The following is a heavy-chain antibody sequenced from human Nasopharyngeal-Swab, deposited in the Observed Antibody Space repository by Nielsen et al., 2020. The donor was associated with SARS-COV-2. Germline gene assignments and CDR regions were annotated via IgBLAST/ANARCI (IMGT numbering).Heavy chain of an antibody. J-gene: IGHJ4*02. Sequence: SETLSLTCTVSGGSISSSSYYWGWIRQPPGKGLEWIGSIYHSGSTYYNPSLKSRVTISVDTSKNQFSLKLSSVTAADTAVYYCARSTLTYYFGYWGQGTLVTVSS. CDR3: ARSTLTYYFGY. D-gene: IGHD1-14*01. V-gene: IGHV4-39*01. CDR1: GGSISSSSYY. CDR2: IYHSGST.